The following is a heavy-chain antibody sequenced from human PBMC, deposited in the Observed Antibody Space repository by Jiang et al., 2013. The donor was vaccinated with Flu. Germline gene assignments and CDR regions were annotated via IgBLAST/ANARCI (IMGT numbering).Heavy chain of an antibody. D-gene: IGHD6-19*01. J-gene: IGHJ4*02. CDR1: GFRFKTES. V-gene: IGHV3-48*01. CDR2: INSGSSTI. CDR3: GRGTVVDY. Sequence: EVQLVESGGGLVQPGGSLRLSCAASGFRFKTESMNWVRQAPGKGLEWVSYINSGSSTIYYADSVKGRFTISRDNDKNSLYLQMNTLRAEDTAVYYCGRGTVVDYVGPGNPGHRLL.